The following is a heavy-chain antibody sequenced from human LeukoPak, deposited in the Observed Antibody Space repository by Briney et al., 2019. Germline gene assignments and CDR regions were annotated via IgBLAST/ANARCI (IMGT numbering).Heavy chain of an antibody. Sequence: PGGSLRLSCVASGFTLSRYWMSWVRQAPGKGLEWVANIKEDGSDKYYVDSVKGRFTISRDNAKNTLYLQMNSLRAEDTAVHNCAKDLGYCSSTTCYFDYWGQGTLVTVSS. CDR3: AKDLGYCSSTTCYFDY. D-gene: IGHD2-2*01. V-gene: IGHV3-7*03. CDR2: IKEDGSDK. J-gene: IGHJ4*02. CDR1: GFTLSRYW.